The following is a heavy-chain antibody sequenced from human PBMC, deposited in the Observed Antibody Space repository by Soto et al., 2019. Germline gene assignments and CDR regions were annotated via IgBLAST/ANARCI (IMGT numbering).Heavy chain of an antibody. CDR1: GFTFSNYA. J-gene: IGHJ4*02. V-gene: IGHV3-23*01. D-gene: IGHD3-16*01. Sequence: GGSLRLSCAASGFTFSNYAMSWVRQAPGKGLECVSLVSATAGTTYYTDSVKGRFTISRDNSRNTVYLQMNSLRADVTAVYYCAKDRLAGEFDYWGQGTLVTVYS. CDR3: AKDRLAGEFDY. CDR2: VSATAGTT.